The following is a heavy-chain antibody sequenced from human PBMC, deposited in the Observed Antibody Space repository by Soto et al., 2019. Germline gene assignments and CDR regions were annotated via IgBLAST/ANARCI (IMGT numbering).Heavy chain of an antibody. J-gene: IGHJ4*02. Sequence: QMQLQESGPGLVKPSETLSLTCTVSGGSISRNSYYWGWIRQPPGKGLEWIGSIYYSGGTYYNPSLTRRVTISVDTSKNQFSLKLSSVTAADTAVYYCARHDWNGVDYWGQGTLVTVSS. D-gene: IGHD1-1*01. V-gene: IGHV4-39*01. CDR2: IYYSGGT. CDR1: GGSISRNSYY. CDR3: ARHDWNGVDY.